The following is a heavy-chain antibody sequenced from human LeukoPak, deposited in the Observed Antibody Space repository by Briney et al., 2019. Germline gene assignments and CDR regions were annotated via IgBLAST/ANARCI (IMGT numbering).Heavy chain of an antibody. J-gene: IGHJ4*02. CDR3: AKVVGYTVTNPFDY. CDR1: GFTFSSYG. V-gene: IGHV3-30*02. D-gene: IGHD4-17*01. Sequence: GGSLRLSCAASGFTFSSYGMHWVRQAPGKGLEWVAFIRYDGSNKYYADSVKGRFTISRDNSKNTLYLQMNSLRDEDTAVYYCAKVVGYTVTNPFDYWGQGTLVTVSS. CDR2: IRYDGSNK.